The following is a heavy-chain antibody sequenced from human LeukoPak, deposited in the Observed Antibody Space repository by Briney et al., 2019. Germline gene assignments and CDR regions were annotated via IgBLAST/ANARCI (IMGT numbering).Heavy chain of an antibody. CDR2: IIPIFGTA. CDR1: GGTFSSYA. Sequence: ASVKVSCKASGGTFSSYAISWVRQAPGQGLEWMGGIIPIFGTANYAQKFQGRVTITTDESTSTAYMELSSLRSEDTAVYYCARDLAYYYDSSGYYYLGYWGQGTLVTVSS. CDR3: ARDLAYYYDSSGYYYLGY. D-gene: IGHD3-22*01. J-gene: IGHJ4*02. V-gene: IGHV1-69*05.